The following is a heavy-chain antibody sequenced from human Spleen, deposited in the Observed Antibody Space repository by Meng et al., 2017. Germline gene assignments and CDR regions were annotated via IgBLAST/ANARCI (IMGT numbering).Heavy chain of an antibody. Sequence: GESLKISCAASGFTFSSYSMNWVRQAPGKGLEWVSSISSSSSYIYYADSVKGRFTISRDNAKNTLYLQMNSLRAEDTAVYYCARDSGGSYYDYWGQGTLVTVSS. CDR2: ISSSSSYI. D-gene: IGHD1-26*01. V-gene: IGHV3-21*01. CDR1: GFTFSSYS. J-gene: IGHJ4*02. CDR3: ARDSGGSYYDY.